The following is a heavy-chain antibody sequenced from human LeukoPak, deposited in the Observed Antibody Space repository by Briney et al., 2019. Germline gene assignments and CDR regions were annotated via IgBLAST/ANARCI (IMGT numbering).Heavy chain of an antibody. V-gene: IGHV4-4*07. D-gene: IGHD1-26*01. CDR1: GGSISSSY. J-gene: IGHJ4*02. CDR3: ARESGGYRPLDY. Sequence: SETLSLTCTVSGGSISSSYWTWIRQPAGKGLQWIGRMYASGTTNYNPSLKSRVTMSVDTSKNQFSLKLSSVTAADTAMYYCARESGGYRPLDYWGQGTPVTVSS. CDR2: MYASGTT.